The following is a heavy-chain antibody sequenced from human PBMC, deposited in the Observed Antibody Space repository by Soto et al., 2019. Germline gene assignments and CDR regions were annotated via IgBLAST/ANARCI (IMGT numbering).Heavy chain of an antibody. Sequence: QVQLVQSGAEVKKPGASVKVSCKASGYTFTSYDINWVRQATGQGLEWMGWMNPNSGNTGYAQKFQGRVTMTRNTSISTAYLELGSMRSADTSVYYCASGLPYSSSWEWDYWGQGTLVTVSS. CDR3: ASGLPYSSSWEWDY. CDR2: MNPNSGNT. CDR1: GYTFTSYD. V-gene: IGHV1-8*01. D-gene: IGHD6-13*01. J-gene: IGHJ4*02.